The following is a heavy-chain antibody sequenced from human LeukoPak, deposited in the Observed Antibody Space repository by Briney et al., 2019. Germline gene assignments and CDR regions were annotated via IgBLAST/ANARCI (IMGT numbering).Heavy chain of an antibody. D-gene: IGHD2-2*01. CDR2: INPSGGST. CDR1: GHTFTGYY. V-gene: IGHV1-46*01. J-gene: IGHJ3*02. CDR3: ARGSSSSTSCYAFDI. Sequence: ASVKVSCKASGHTFTGYYLHWVRQAPGQGLEWMGWINPSGGSTSYAQKFQGRVTMTRDMSTSTVYMELSSLRSEDTAVYYCARGSSSSTSCYAFDIWGQGTMVTVSS.